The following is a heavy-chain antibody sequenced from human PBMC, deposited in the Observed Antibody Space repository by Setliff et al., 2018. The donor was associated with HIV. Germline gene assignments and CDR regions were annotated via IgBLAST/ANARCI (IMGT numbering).Heavy chain of an antibody. CDR3: ARGLEAYSGYGIDY. Sequence: TLSLTCAVYGGSFSGYYWSWIRQPPGKGLEWIGEINHSGSTNYNPSLKSRVTISVDTSKNQFSLKLSSVTAADTAVYYCARGLEAYSGYGIDYWGQGTLVTVSS. CDR1: GGSFSGYY. J-gene: IGHJ4*02. CDR2: INHSGST. D-gene: IGHD5-12*01. V-gene: IGHV4-34*01.